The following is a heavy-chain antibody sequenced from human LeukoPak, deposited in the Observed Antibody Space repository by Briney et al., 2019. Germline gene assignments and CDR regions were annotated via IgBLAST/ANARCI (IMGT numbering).Heavy chain of an antibody. CDR1: GFTFSSYG. V-gene: IGHV3-23*01. J-gene: IGHJ4*02. CDR3: TRRLDD. Sequence: PGGSLRLSCAASGFTFSSYGMSWVRQAPGKGLEWVSAIGGRDGSTYYADSVKGRFTISRDNSKNSLYLQMNGLRVEDSAVYYCTRRLDDWGQGTLVTVSS. D-gene: IGHD3-16*01. CDR2: IGGRDGST.